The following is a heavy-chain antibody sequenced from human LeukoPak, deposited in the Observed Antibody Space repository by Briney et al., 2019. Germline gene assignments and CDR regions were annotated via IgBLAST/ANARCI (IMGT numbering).Heavy chain of an antibody. J-gene: IGHJ3*02. D-gene: IGHD3-3*01. Sequence: GASVKVSCKASGYTFTGYYMHWVRQAPGQGLEWMGWINPNSGGTNYAQKLQDRVTMTTDTSTSTAYMELRSLRSDDTAVYYCARDINFWSGYGSHAFDIWGQGTMVTVSS. CDR3: ARDINFWSGYGSHAFDI. CDR1: GYTFTGYY. V-gene: IGHV1-2*02. CDR2: INPNSGGT.